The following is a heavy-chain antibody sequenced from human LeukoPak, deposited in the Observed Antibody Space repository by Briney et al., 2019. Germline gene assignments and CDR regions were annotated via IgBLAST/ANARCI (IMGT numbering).Heavy chain of an antibody. J-gene: IGHJ6*02. D-gene: IGHD3-16*01. CDR3: ARGGGLDV. V-gene: IGHV3-7*03. CDR1: GFTFRNNW. Sequence: PGGSLRLSCAASGFTFRNNWMSWVRQAPGKGLEWVASINHNGNVNYYVDSVKGRFTISRDNAKNSLYLQMSNLRAEDTAVYFCARGGGLDVWGQGATVTVSS. CDR2: INHNGNVN.